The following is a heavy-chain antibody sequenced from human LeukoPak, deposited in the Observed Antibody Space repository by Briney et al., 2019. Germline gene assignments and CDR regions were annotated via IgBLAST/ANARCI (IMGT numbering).Heavy chain of an antibody. CDR3: AKVPRGDYAVDY. CDR1: GFTFSSYG. J-gene: IGHJ4*02. V-gene: IGHV3-30*18. CDR2: ISYDGSNK. D-gene: IGHD4-17*01. Sequence: PGGSLRLSCAASGFTFSSYGMHWVRQAPGKGLEWVAVISYDGSNKYYADSVKGRFTISRDNSKNTLYLQMNSLRAEDTAVYYCAKVPRGDYAVDYWGQGTLVTVSS.